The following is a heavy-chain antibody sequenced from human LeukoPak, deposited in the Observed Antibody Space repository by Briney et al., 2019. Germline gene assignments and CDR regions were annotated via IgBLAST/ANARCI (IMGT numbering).Heavy chain of an antibody. CDR1: GYTFTSYD. Sequence: ASVKVSRKASGYTFTSYDINWVRQATGQGLEWMGWMNPNSGNTGYAQKFQGRVTITRNTSISTAYMELSSLRSEDTAVYYCARKYYDFWSGYYIRGTNWFDPWGQGTLVTVSS. J-gene: IGHJ5*02. CDR2: MNPNSGNT. V-gene: IGHV1-8*03. CDR3: ARKYYDFWSGYYIRGTNWFDP. D-gene: IGHD3-3*01.